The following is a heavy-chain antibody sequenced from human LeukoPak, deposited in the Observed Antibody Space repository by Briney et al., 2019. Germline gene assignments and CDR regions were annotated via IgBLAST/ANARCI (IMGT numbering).Heavy chain of an antibody. CDR2: INSDGSIT. CDR3: AGGISATGGG. V-gene: IGHV3-74*01. Sequence: PGGSLRLSCADSGFTLRKYWMHWVRQAPGQGLVWVSRINSDGSITTYADSVKGRFTISRDNAKNTLYLQMNSLRAEDTAVYYCAGGISATGGGWGQGTMVTVSS. J-gene: IGHJ3*01. D-gene: IGHD6-13*01. CDR1: GFTLRKYW.